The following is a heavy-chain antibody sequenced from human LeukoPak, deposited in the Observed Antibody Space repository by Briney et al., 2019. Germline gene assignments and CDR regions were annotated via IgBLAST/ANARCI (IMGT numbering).Heavy chain of an antibody. CDR1: GGSFSGYY. CDR3: ARGHERVVVVAATNRRRYYYYMDV. D-gene: IGHD2-15*01. V-gene: IGHV4-34*01. J-gene: IGHJ6*03. Sequence: SETLSLTCAVYGGSFSGYYWSWIRQPPGKGLEWIGEINHSGSTNYNPSLKSRVTISVDTSKNRFSLKLSSVTAADTAVYYCARGHERVVVVAATNRRRYYYYMDVWGKGTTVTVSS. CDR2: INHSGST.